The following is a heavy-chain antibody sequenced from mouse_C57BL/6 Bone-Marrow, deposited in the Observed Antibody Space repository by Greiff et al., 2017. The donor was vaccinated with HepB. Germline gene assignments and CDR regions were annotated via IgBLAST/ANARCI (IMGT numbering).Heavy chain of an antibody. D-gene: IGHD2-4*01. CDR1: GYAFSSSW. V-gene: IGHV1-82*01. Sequence: VQLQQSGPELVKPGASVKISCKASGYAFSSSWMNWVKQRPGKGLEWIGRIYPGDGDTSYNGKFKGKATLTADKSSSTAYMQLSSLTSEDSAVYFCHYDYDPLFAYWGQGTLVTVSA. CDR2: IYPGDGDT. CDR3: HYDYDPLFAY. J-gene: IGHJ3*01.